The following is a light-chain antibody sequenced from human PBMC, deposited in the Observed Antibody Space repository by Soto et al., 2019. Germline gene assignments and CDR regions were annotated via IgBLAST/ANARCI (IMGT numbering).Light chain of an antibody. Sequence: QSALTQPPSASGSPGQSVTISCTGTSSDVGGYKYVSWYQHHPGKAPKVVIYEVTKRPSGVPDRFSCSQSGNTASLTVSGLQAEDEADYYCSSYGGTNNVVFGGGTKLTVL. V-gene: IGLV2-8*01. CDR1: SSDVGGYKY. CDR2: EVT. J-gene: IGLJ2*01. CDR3: SSYGGTNNVV.